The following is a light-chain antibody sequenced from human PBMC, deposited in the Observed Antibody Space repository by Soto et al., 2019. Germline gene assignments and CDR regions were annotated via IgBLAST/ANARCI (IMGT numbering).Light chain of an antibody. CDR2: AAS. CDR3: QQHGSWGIT. Sequence: EIVLTQSPATLSLSPGESATLSCRTSQSVSSNSLAWHQQKPGQAPRLLMYAASSRAAGIPDRFSGSGSGTDFTVTISRLEPEDFAVYYCQQHGSWGITFGPGTKVDI. J-gene: IGKJ3*01. CDR1: QSVSSNS. V-gene: IGKV3-20*01.